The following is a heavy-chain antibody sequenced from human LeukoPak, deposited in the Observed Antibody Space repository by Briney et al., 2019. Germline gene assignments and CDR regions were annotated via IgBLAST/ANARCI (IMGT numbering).Heavy chain of an antibody. V-gene: IGHV4-39*01. CDR2: IYYSGST. Sequence: PSETLSLTCTVSGGSISSSSYYWGWIRQPPGKGLEWIGSIYYSGSTYYNPSLKSRVTISVDTSKNQFSLKLSSVTAADTAVYYCARNTAMFPEDPWGQGTLVTVSS. D-gene: IGHD5-18*01. CDR3: ARNTAMFPEDP. CDR1: GGSISSSSYY. J-gene: IGHJ5*02.